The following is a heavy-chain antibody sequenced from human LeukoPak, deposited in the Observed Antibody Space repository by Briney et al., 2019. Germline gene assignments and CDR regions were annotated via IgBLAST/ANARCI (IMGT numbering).Heavy chain of an antibody. J-gene: IGHJ4*02. CDR2: ISYDGSNK. Sequence: GGSLRLSCAASGFTFSSYAMHWVRQAPGKGLEWVAVISYDGSNKYYADSVKGRFTISRDNSKNTLYLQMNSLRAEDTAVYYCARELSGRGAYWGQGTLVTASS. CDR1: GFTFSSYA. CDR3: ARELSGRGAY. D-gene: IGHD1-26*01. V-gene: IGHV3-30*04.